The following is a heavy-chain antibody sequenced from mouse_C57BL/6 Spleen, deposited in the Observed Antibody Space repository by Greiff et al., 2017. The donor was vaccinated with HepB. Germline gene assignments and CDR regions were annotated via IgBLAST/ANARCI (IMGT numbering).Heavy chain of an antibody. D-gene: IGHD2-3*01. J-gene: IGHJ4*01. CDR2: IDPSDSYT. V-gene: IGHV1-59*01. Sequence: QVQLQHPGAELVRPGTSVKLSCKASGYTFTSYWMHWVKQRPGQGLEWIGVIDPSDSYTNYNQKFKGKATLTVDTSSSTAYMQLSSLTSEDSAVYYCARSGYSYAMDYWGQGTSVTVSS. CDR3: ARSGYSYAMDY. CDR1: GYTFTSYW.